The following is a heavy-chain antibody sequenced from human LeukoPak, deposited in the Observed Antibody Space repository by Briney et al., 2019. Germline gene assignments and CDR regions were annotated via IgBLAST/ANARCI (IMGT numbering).Heavy chain of an antibody. CDR2: ISYDGSNK. D-gene: IGHD5-24*01. J-gene: IGHJ3*02. CDR1: GFTFSSYG. CDR3: ARDNPRWNPHAFDI. V-gene: IGHV3-30*03. Sequence: PGGSLRLSCAASGFTFSSYGMHWVRQAPGKGLEWVAVISYDGSNKYYADSVKGRFTISRDNSKNTLYLQMNSLRAEDTAVYYCARDNPRWNPHAFDIWGQGTMVTVSS.